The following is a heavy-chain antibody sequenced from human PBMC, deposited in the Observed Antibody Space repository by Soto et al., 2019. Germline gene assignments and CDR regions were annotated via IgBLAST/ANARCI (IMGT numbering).Heavy chain of an antibody. V-gene: IGHV4-30-2*01. CDR1: GASISTGGYS. J-gene: IGHJ5*02. CDR3: ARGDRYSGSFSDYFDP. CDR2: IYESGRT. Sequence: PSETLSLTCIVSGASISTGGYSWSWIRQPPGKGPEWIRYIYESGRTYYKPSLKSRASISMDKSRNQFSVRLTSVTAADTAVYFCARGDRYSGSFSDYFDPWGQGTLVTVSS. D-gene: IGHD1-26*01.